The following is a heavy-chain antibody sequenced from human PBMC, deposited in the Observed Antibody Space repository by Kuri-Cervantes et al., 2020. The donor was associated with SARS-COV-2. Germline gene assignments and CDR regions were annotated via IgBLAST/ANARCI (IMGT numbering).Heavy chain of an antibody. CDR1: GYSISSGYY. CDR3: AGLKAGQFDY. Sequence: SQTLSLTCAVSGYSISSGYYWGWIRQPPGKGLEWIGSIYHSGSTYYNPSLKSRVTISVDTSKNQFSLKLSSVTAADTAVYYCAGLKAGQFDYWGQGTLVTVSS. CDR2: IYHSGST. V-gene: IGHV4-38-2*01. J-gene: IGHJ4*02.